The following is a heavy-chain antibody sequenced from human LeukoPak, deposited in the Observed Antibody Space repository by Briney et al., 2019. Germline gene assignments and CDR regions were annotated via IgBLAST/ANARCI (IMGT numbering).Heavy chain of an antibody. CDR2: IKQDETEK. V-gene: IGHV3-7*03. CDR1: GFTFSNFW. Sequence: PGGSLRLSCTASGFTFSNFWMGWVRQAPGKGLEWVANIKQDETEKFYLGSVKGRFTISRDNSRNTLYLQMNSLRAEDTAVYYCAKDRPINDGWGYSMDVWGQGTTVTVS. D-gene: IGHD6-19*01. J-gene: IGHJ6*02. CDR3: AKDRPINDGWGYSMDV.